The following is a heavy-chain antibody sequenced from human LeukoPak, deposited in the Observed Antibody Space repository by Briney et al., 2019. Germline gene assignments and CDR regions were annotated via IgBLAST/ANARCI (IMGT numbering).Heavy chain of an antibody. V-gene: IGHV3-21*01. J-gene: IGHJ4*02. CDR3: ARGRAGYYFDY. D-gene: IGHD1-14*01. CDR1: GFTFSSYS. Sequence: GGSLRLSCAASGFTFSSYSMNWVRQAPGKGLEWVSSISSSSSYMYYADSVKGRFTISKDNAKNSLYLQMNSLRAEDTAVYYCARGRAGYYFDYWGRGTLVTVSS. CDR2: ISSSSSYM.